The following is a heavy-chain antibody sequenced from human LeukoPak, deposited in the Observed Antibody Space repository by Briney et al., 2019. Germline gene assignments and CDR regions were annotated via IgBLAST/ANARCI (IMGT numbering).Heavy chain of an antibody. CDR1: GYTFSGHY. CDR3: ARNCGGDCPRTDYYYYYMDV. J-gene: IGHJ6*03. D-gene: IGHD2-21*02. Sequence: ASVKVSCKASGYTFSGHYIHWVRQAPGQGLEWMGIINPSGGSTSYAQKFQGRVTMTRDTSTSTVYMELSSLRSEDTAVYYCARNCGGDCPRTDYYYYYMDVWGKGTTVTISS. V-gene: IGHV1-46*01. CDR2: INPSGGST.